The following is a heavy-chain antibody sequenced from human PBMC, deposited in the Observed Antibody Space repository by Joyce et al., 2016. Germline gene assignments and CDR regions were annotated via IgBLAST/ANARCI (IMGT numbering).Heavy chain of an antibody. J-gene: IGHJ6*03. D-gene: IGHD6-13*01. V-gene: IGHV3-33*01. Sequence: QVQLVESGGGVVQPGRSLRLSCAASGFTFSNYVMHWVRQAPGKGLGWVAVIWSDGGNKYYADFVKGRFTISRDNSKNTLYVQMNSLRAEDTAVYYCAREYSSSWFYYNYYMDVWGKGTTVTVSS. CDR1: GFTFSNYV. CDR2: IWSDGGNK. CDR3: AREYSSSWFYYNYYMDV.